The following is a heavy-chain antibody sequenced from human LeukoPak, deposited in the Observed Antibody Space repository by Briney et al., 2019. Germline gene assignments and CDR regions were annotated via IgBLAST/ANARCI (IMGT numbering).Heavy chain of an antibody. CDR3: ATTRGSSFDY. CDR1: GFTFSAYA. J-gene: IGHJ4*02. CDR2: IFRGGNT. V-gene: IGHV3-53*01. Sequence: GGSLRLSCAASGFTFSAYAMCWVRQAPGKGLEWVSTIFRGGNTDYADSVKGRFTISRDNSKSILYLQMNSLRVEDTAVYYCATTRGSSFDYWGQGTLVTVSS.